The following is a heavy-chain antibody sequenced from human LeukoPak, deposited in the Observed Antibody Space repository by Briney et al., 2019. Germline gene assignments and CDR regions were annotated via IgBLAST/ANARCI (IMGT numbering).Heavy chain of an antibody. D-gene: IGHD6-13*01. J-gene: IGHJ4*02. Sequence: PGGSLRLSCAASGFTVSSNYMSWVRQAPGKGLEWVSVIYSGGSTYYADSVKGRFTISRDNSKNTLYLQMNSLRAENTAVYYCARGTGGIAAAGTNFDYWGQGTLVTVSS. V-gene: IGHV3-53*01. CDR2: IYSGGST. CDR3: ARGTGGIAAAGTNFDY. CDR1: GFTVSSNY.